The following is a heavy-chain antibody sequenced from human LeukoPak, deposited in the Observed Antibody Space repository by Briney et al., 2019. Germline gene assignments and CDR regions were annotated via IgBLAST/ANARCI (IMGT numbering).Heavy chain of an antibody. CDR2: IIPILGIA. CDR3: ARRPYDSSGYYWDYFDY. J-gene: IGHJ4*02. Sequence: SVKASCKASGGTLSSYAISWVRQAPGQGLEWMGRIIPILGIANYAQKFQGRVTITADKSTSTAYMELSSLRSEDTAVYYCARRPYDSSGYYWDYFDYWGQGTLVTVSS. D-gene: IGHD3-22*01. V-gene: IGHV1-69*04. CDR1: GGTLSSYA.